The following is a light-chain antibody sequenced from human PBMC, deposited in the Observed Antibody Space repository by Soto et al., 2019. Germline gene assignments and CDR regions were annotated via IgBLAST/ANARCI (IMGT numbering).Light chain of an antibody. Sequence: DIQMTQSPSSVSASVGDRVTITCRASQSISSYLNWYQQKPGKAPKLLIYAASSLQSGVPSRFSGSGSGTDFTLTISSLQPEDFATYYCQQSYSTLVTFXQGTRLEIK. J-gene: IGKJ5*01. CDR3: QQSYSTLVT. V-gene: IGKV1-39*01. CDR1: QSISSY. CDR2: AAS.